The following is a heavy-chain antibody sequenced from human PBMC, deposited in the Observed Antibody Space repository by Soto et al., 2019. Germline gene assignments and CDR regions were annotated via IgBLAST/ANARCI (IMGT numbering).Heavy chain of an antibody. D-gene: IGHD2-15*01. CDR3: ARDWGQVVADSYYFDY. CDR2: ISYDGSNK. J-gene: IGHJ4*02. V-gene: IGHV3-30-3*01. CDR1: GFTFSSYA. Sequence: GGSLRLSCAASGFTFSSYAMHWVRQAPGKGLEWVAVISYDGSNKYYADSVKGRFTISRDNSKNTLYLQMNSLRAEDTAVYYCARDWGQVVADSYYFDYWGQGTLVTVSS.